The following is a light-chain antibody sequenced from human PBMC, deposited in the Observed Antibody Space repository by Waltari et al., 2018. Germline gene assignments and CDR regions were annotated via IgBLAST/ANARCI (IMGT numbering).Light chain of an antibody. J-gene: IGLJ3*02. V-gene: IGLV2-11*01. CDR2: DVS. CDR3: CSYAGSYTWV. CDR1: SSDVGGYNP. Sequence: QSALTQPRSVSGSPGQSVTISCTGTSSDVGGYNPVSWYQQHPGTAPKLMIYDVSKRPSGVPDRFSGSKSGNTASLTISGLQAEDEADYYCCSYAGSYTWVFGGGTKLTVL.